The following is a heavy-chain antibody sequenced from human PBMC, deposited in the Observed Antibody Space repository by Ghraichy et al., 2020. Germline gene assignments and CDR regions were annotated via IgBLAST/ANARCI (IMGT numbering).Heavy chain of an antibody. Sequence: GGSLRLSCAASGFTFSSYSMNWVRQAPGKGLEWVSSISSSSSYIYYADSVKGRFTISRDNAKNSLYLQMNSLRAEDTAVYYCARGPVVRFLEWLLYFDYWGQGTLVTVSS. J-gene: IGHJ4*02. CDR3: ARGPVVRFLEWLLYFDY. CDR2: ISSSSSYI. D-gene: IGHD3-3*01. CDR1: GFTFSSYS. V-gene: IGHV3-21*01.